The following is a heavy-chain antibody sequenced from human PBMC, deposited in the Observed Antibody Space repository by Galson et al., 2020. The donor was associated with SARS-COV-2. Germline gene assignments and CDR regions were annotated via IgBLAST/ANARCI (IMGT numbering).Heavy chain of an antibody. CDR1: GGSISSSSYY. D-gene: IGHD6-6*01. CDR2: IYYSGST. J-gene: IGHJ6*02. CDR3: ARHPLRDWKLVSYYYYGMDV. V-gene: IGHV4-39*01. Sequence: SETLSLTCTVSGGSISSSSYYWGWIRQPPGKGLEWIGSIYYSGSTYYNPSLKSRVTISVDTSKNQFSLKLSSVTAAETAVYYCARHPLRDWKLVSYYYYGMDVWGQGTTVTVSS.